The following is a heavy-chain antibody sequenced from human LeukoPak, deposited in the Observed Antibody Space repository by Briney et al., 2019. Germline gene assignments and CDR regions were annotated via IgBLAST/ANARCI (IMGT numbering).Heavy chain of an antibody. Sequence: SVKVSCKASGGTFSSYAISWVRQAPGQGLEWMGGIIPIFGTANYAQKFQGRVTTTTDESTSTAYMELSSLRSEDTAVYYCARVRNELESRLKGYYYMDVWGKGTTVTVSS. D-gene: IGHD1-1*01. CDR2: IIPIFGTA. J-gene: IGHJ6*03. CDR1: GGTFSSYA. CDR3: ARVRNELESRLKGYYYMDV. V-gene: IGHV1-69*05.